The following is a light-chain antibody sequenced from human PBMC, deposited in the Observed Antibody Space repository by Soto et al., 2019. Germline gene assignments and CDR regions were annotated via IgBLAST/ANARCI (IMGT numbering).Light chain of an antibody. CDR1: QGIRND. CDR3: LQDYTYPLT. CDR2: AAS. J-gene: IGKJ4*01. Sequence: AIQLTKSPSSLSASVGDRVTITCRASQGIRNDLGWYQQRPGTAPKLLIYAASNLQNGVPSRFSGSGSGTDVTLTISSLQPEDIATYYCLQDYTYPLTFGGGTKVEIK. V-gene: IGKV1-6*01.